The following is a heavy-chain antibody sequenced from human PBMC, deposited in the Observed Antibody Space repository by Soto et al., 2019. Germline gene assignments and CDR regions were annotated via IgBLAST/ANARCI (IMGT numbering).Heavy chain of an antibody. CDR3: AASCVACGGFNYYGMDV. D-gene: IGHD2-21*01. CDR2: IYYSGTT. J-gene: IGHJ6*02. Sequence: TLSLTCILSGGSIINGGYYWYWIRQHPGKGLEWIGYIYYSGTTYYNPSLKSRVTISVDTSKNQFSLKLSSVTAADTAVYYCAASCVACGGFNYYGMDVWGQGTTVT. CDR1: GGSIINGGYY. V-gene: IGHV4-31*03.